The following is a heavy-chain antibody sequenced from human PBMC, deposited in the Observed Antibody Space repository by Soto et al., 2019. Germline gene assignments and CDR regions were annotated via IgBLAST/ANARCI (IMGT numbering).Heavy chain of an antibody. J-gene: IGHJ6*02. V-gene: IGHV1-69*02. CDR2: IIPILGIA. CDR1: GGTFSSYT. Sequence: QVQLVQSGAEVKKPGSSVKVSCKASGGTFSSYTISWVRQAPGQGLEWMGRIIPILGIANYAQKFQGRVTITAEKPTRTPYMELSSLRSEDTAVYYWARVAGGSYPRHYGMDVWGQGTTVTVSS. CDR3: ARVAGGSYPRHYGMDV. D-gene: IGHD1-26*01.